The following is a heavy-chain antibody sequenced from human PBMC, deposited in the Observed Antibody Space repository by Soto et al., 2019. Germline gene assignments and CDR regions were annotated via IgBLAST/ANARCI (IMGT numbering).Heavy chain of an antibody. Sequence: GGSLRLSCAASGFTFSSYAMSWVRQAPGKGLEWVSAMSGSGGSTYYTDSVKGRFTISRDNSKNTLYLQMNSLRAEYTAVYYCAKGRRSSFYYYYYMDVWGKGTTVTVSS. D-gene: IGHD6-6*01. CDR3: AKGRRSSFYYYYYMDV. J-gene: IGHJ6*03. CDR2: MSGSGGST. CDR1: GFTFSSYA. V-gene: IGHV3-23*01.